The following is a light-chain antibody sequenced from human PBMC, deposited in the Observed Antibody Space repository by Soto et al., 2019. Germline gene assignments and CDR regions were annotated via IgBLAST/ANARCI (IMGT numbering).Light chain of an antibody. CDR1: RSDVGGYNY. Sequence: QSVLTQPASVSGSPGQSITISCTGTRSDVGGYNYVSWYQQHPGKAPKLMIYYVSNRPSGVSNRFSGSKSGNTASLTISGLQAEDEADYYCSSYTSSLYVFGTGTKVTVL. CDR3: SSYTSSLYV. V-gene: IGLV2-14*01. CDR2: YVS. J-gene: IGLJ1*01.